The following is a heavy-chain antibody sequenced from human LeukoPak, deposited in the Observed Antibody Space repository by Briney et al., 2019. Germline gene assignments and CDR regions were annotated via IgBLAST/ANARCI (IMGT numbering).Heavy chain of an antibody. J-gene: IGHJ4*02. D-gene: IGHD2-15*01. CDR1: GLTFSSYE. CDR2: ISSSGSTI. V-gene: IGHV3-48*03. Sequence: QPGGSLRLSCAASGLTFSSYEMNWVRQAPGKGLEWVSYISSSGSTIYYADSVKGRFTISRDNAKNSLYLQMNSLRAEDTAVYYCARARYCSGGSCGYYFDYWGQGTLVTVSS. CDR3: ARARYCSGGSCGYYFDY.